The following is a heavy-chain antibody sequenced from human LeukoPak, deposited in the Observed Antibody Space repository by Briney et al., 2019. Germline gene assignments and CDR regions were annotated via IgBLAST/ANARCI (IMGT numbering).Heavy chain of an antibody. CDR3: AKAVWFGEFDYYFFGLDV. CDR1: GFTFSSYA. Sequence: PGGSLRLSCAAFGFTFSSYAMGWVRQAPGKGLEWVSAISRSGGDTYYADSVKGRFTFSRDNSKNTLYLQMNSLRPEDTALYYCAKAVWFGEFDYYFFGLDVWGQGTTVTVSS. CDR2: ISRSGGDT. V-gene: IGHV3-23*01. J-gene: IGHJ6*02. D-gene: IGHD3-10*01.